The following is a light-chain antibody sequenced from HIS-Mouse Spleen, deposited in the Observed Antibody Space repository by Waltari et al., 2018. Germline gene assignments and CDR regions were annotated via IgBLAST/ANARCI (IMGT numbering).Light chain of an antibody. Sequence: QSALTQPASVSGSPGQSNTLSCTGTSSDVGSYNLVSRYQQHPGKAPNLMIYERSKRPSGVSNRFSGSKSGNTASLTISGLQAEDEADYYCCSYAGSSTWVFGGGTKLTVL. CDR1: SSDVGSYNL. CDR3: CSYAGSSTWV. CDR2: ERS. V-gene: IGLV2-23*01. J-gene: IGLJ3*02.